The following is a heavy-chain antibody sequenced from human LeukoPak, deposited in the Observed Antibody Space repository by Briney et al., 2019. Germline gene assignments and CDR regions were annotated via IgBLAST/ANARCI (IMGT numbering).Heavy chain of an antibody. D-gene: IGHD2-21*01. CDR3: AKGVVANPKSRYFDL. J-gene: IGHJ2*01. CDR2: ISGSGGST. CDR1: GFTFSSYA. Sequence: GGSLRLSCAASGFTFSSYAMSWVRQAPGKGLEWVSAISGSGGSTYYAGSVKGRFTISRDNSKNTLYLQMNSLRAEDTAVYYCAKGVVANPKSRYFDLWGRGTLVTVSS. V-gene: IGHV3-23*01.